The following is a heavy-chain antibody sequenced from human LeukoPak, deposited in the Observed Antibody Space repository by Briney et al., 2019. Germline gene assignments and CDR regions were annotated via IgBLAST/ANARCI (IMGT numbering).Heavy chain of an antibody. CDR1: GFTVSSNY. CDR3: ARVVQWSGDY. V-gene: IGHV3-53*01. Sequence: GGSLRLSCAAFGFTVSSNYMSWVRQAPGKGLEWVSVIYSGGSTYYADSVKGRFTISRDNSKNTLYLQMNSLRAEDTAVYYCARVVQWSGDYWGQGTLVTVSS. CDR2: IYSGGST. J-gene: IGHJ4*02. D-gene: IGHD1-26*01.